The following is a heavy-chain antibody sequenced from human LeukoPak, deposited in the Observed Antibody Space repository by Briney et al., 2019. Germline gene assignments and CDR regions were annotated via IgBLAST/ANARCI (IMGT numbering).Heavy chain of an antibody. D-gene: IGHD1-26*01. CDR2: ITGSGGST. Sequence: GGSLRLSCAASGFTFSIYVMSWVRQAPGQGLWWVSAITGSGGSTYYVASVKGRFTISRDNSKNTLYLQMNSQRTEDTAVYYCAKALVGATAHAFDIWGQGTMVTVSS. V-gene: IGHV3-23*01. CDR3: AKALVGATAHAFDI. CDR1: GFTFSIYV. J-gene: IGHJ3*02.